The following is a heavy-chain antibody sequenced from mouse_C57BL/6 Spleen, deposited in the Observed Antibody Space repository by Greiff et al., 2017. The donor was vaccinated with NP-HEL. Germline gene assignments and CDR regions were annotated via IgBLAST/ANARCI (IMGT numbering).Heavy chain of an antibody. D-gene: IGHD1-1*01. CDR2: FHPYNDDT. CDR1: GYTFTTYP. V-gene: IGHV1-47*01. Sequence: VKLQQSGAELVKPGASVKMSCKASGYTFTTYPIEWMKQNHGKSLEWIGNFHPYNDDTKYNEKFKGKATLTVEKSSSTVYLELSRLTSDDSAVYYCARDHYYGSSPYWYFDVWGTGTTVTVSS. J-gene: IGHJ1*03. CDR3: ARDHYYGSSPYWYFDV.